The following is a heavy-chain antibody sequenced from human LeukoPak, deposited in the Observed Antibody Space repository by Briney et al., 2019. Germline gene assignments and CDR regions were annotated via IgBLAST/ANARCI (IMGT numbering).Heavy chain of an antibody. CDR1: GYIFATYS. J-gene: IGHJ2*01. Sequence: ASVKVSCKASGYIFATYSMNWVRQAPGQGLERMGRITTNSGNPTYAPGFTGRFVFSLDTSVSTAHLQISSLRAEDTAVYYCARGTYGSGSYYQGWYFDLWGRGTLVTVSS. V-gene: IGHV7-4-1*02. D-gene: IGHD3-10*01. CDR3: ARGTYGSGSYYQGWYFDL. CDR2: ITTNSGNP.